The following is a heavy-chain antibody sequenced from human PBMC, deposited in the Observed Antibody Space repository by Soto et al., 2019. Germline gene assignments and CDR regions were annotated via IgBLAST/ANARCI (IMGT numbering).Heavy chain of an antibody. J-gene: IGHJ4*02. CDR2: FDPEDGET. V-gene: IGHV1-24*01. D-gene: IGHD4-17*01. CDR3: ATLQPASHYVRDY. CDR1: GYTLTELS. Sequence: GASVKVSCKVSGYTLTELSMHWVRQAPGKGLERMGGFDPEDGETIYAQKFQGRVTMTEDTSTDTAYMELSSLRSEDTAVSSCATLQPASHYVRDYWGQGTLVTVSS.